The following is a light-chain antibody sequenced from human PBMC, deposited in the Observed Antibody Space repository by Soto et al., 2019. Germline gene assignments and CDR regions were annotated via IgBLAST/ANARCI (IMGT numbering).Light chain of an antibody. V-gene: IGLV2-23*01. CDR1: SSDVGNYNL. CDR2: EGS. Sequence: QSVLTQPASVSGSAGRSITISCTGTSSDVGNYNLFSWYQQHPGKAPKLIVYEGSRRPPGVSNRFSGSKSGNTASLTISGLQAEDEADHYCCSYAGSTTWIFGGGTKLTVL. J-gene: IGLJ2*01. CDR3: CSYAGSTTWI.